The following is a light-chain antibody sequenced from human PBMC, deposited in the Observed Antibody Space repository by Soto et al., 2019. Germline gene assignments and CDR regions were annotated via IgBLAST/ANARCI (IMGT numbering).Light chain of an antibody. CDR2: GXS. V-gene: IGKV3-20*01. CDR1: HSGIRSY. CDR3: HQYGITPCA. Sequence: IVWTQSPGPLALSRGERATLFXRASHSGIRSYLVWYQRQPGXAPRLXXDGXSSSASGSPDSLSGSGSATDFTRTISRLEPEDSVGYYWHQYGITPCAFGQGTKVDIK. J-gene: IGKJ1*01.